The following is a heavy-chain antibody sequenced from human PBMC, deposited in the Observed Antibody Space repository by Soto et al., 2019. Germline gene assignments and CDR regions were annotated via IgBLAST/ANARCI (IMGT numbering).Heavy chain of an antibody. D-gene: IGHD4-17*01. Sequence: GGSLRLSCAASGFTVSSNYMTWVRQAPGKGLEWVSIIYSGGSTYYADSVKGRFTISRDNSKNTLYLQMNSLRAEDTAVYYCAKGPTVSDYGGNPDFDYWGQGTLVTVSS. V-gene: IGHV3-53*01. CDR2: IYSGGST. J-gene: IGHJ4*02. CDR3: AKGPTVSDYGGNPDFDY. CDR1: GFTVSSNY.